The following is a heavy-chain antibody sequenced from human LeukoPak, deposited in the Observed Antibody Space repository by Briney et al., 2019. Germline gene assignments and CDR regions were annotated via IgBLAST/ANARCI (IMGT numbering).Heavy chain of an antibody. V-gene: IGHV3-33*01. J-gene: IGHJ6*02. Sequence: GRSLRLSCAASGLTFSSYGMHWVRQAPGKGLEWVAVIWYDGSNKYYADSVKGRFTISRDNSKNTLYLQMNSLRAEDTAVYYCARVGYDILTGYAGYYGMDVWGQGTTVTVSS. CDR1: GLTFSSYG. D-gene: IGHD3-9*01. CDR3: ARVGYDILTGYAGYYGMDV. CDR2: IWYDGSNK.